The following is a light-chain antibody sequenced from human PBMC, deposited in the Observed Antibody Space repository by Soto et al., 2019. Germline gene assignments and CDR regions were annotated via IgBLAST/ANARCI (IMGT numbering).Light chain of an antibody. Sequence: QSALTQPPSASGSPGQSVTISCTGTSSDVGGYDCVSWYQQHPGKAPKLMIYDVTKRPPGVPDRFSGSKSGNTASLTVSGLQAEDEAEYYCGSFAGSNNVLFGGGTKLTVL. V-gene: IGLV2-8*01. CDR3: GSFAGSNNVL. CDR1: SSDVGGYDC. J-gene: IGLJ2*01. CDR2: DVT.